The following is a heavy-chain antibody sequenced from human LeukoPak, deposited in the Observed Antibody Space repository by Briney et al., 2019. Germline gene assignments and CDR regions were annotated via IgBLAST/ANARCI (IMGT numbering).Heavy chain of an antibody. V-gene: IGHV3-33*08. CDR1: GFTFSSYA. J-gene: IGHJ4*02. D-gene: IGHD3-22*01. CDR2: IWYDGSNK. CDR3: ARAGPYDSSGYSHFDY. Sequence: SGGSLRLSCAASGFTFSSYAMSWVRQAPGKGLEWVAVIWYDGSNKYYADSVKGRFTISRDNSKNMLYLQMNSLRAEDTAVYYCARAGPYDSSGYSHFDYWGQGTLVTVSS.